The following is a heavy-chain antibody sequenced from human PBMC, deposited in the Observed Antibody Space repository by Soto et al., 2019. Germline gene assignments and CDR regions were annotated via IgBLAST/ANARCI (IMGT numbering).Heavy chain of an antibody. CDR2: INGDNGKT. CDR3: ARDLAWGSGRDVVSEDWLDP. Sequence: QVHLVQSGAEVKKPGASVKVSCKASGYTFSSYGITWVRQAPGQGLEWMGWINGDNGKTIYGQKPXXRVTMTTDTSTXTXYXXVRSLRSDDTAVYYCARDLAWGSGRDVVSEDWLDPWGQGTLVTVSS. D-gene: IGHD3-10*01. CDR1: GYTFSSYG. V-gene: IGHV1-18*01. J-gene: IGHJ5*02.